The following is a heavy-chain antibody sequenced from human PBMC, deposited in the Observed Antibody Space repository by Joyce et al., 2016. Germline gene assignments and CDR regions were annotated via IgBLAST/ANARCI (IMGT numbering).Heavy chain of an antibody. CDR2: ISWNSGTR. CDR3: AKATGRGVNWFDP. V-gene: IGHV3-9*01. Sequence: EVQLVESGGGLVQPGRSLRLSCAASGFTFDDYAMHWVRQAPGKGLEWVSGISWNSGTRGYADSVKGRFTISRDNAKQALYLQMNSLRPEDTSLYYCAKATGRGVNWFDPWGQGTLVTVSS. D-gene: IGHD1-26*01. J-gene: IGHJ5*02. CDR1: GFTFDDYA.